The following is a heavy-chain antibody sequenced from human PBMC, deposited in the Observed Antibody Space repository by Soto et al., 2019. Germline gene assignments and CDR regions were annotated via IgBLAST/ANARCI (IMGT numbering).Heavy chain of an antibody. CDR2: INHSGST. CDR3: AREGY. V-gene: IGHV4-34*01. Sequence: SSETLSLTCAVYGGSFSGYYWSWIRQPPGKGLEWIGEINHSGSTNYNPSLKSRVTISVDTSKNQFSLKLSSVIAADTAVYYCAREGYWGQGTLVTVSS. J-gene: IGHJ4*02. CDR1: GGSFSGYY.